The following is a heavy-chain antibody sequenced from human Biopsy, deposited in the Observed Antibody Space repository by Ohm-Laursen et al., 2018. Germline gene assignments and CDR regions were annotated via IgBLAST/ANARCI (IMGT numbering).Heavy chain of an antibody. V-gene: IGHV4-4*07. CDR1: GGYISHYY. CDR2: IYITGET. Sequence: TLSLTCTVSGGYISHYYWTWIRQPAGQGLEWIGRIYITGETDYNPSLKSRVTMSVDSSKKQFSLKLKSVTAADTAIYYCARAPPLIRGVVESWFDPWGQGILDTVSS. CDR3: ARAPPLIRGVVESWFDP. J-gene: IGHJ5*02. D-gene: IGHD3-10*01.